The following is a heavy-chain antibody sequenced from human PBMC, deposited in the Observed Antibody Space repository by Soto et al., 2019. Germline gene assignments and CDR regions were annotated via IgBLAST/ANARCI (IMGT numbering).Heavy chain of an antibody. CDR3: ARDGATSLTTYFYGMDV. Sequence: SLRPSFAASGFTFSKYKMNWVRQAPWNVLEWVSYISSSGTTIYNADYVKVRFTISRDNVKNSMYLQMNSLRDEDTAVYFCARDGATSLTTYFYGMDVWGQGTTVTVSS. V-gene: IGHV3-48*02. CDR2: ISSSGTTI. J-gene: IGHJ6*02. CDR1: GFTFSKYK. D-gene: IGHD1-1*01.